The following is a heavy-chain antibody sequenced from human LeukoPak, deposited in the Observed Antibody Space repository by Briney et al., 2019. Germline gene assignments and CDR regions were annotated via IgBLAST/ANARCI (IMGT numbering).Heavy chain of an antibody. CDR3: ARGGWELFDY. V-gene: IGHV4-59*01. CDR2: IYYSGST. J-gene: IGHJ4*02. CDR1: GGSISSYC. Sequence: PSETLSLTCTVSGGSISSYCWSWIRQPPGKGLEWIGYIYYSGSTNYNPSLKSRVTISVDTSKNQFSLKLNSVTAADTAVYYCARGGWELFDYWGQGTLVTVSS. D-gene: IGHD1-7*01.